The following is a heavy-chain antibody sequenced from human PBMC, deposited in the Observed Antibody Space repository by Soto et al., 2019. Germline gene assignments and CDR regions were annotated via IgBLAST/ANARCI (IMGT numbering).Heavy chain of an antibody. CDR1: GGSISNYY. D-gene: IGHD6-19*01. CDR3: ARLGSSGWYHFDY. CDR2: IYYSGST. J-gene: IGHJ4*02. Sequence: PSETLSLTCTVSGGSISNYYWSWIRQPPGKGLEWIGYIYYSGSTNYNPSLKSRVTISVDTTKNQFSLRLSSVTAADTAVYYCARLGSSGWYHFDYWGQVTLVTVS. V-gene: IGHV4-59*08.